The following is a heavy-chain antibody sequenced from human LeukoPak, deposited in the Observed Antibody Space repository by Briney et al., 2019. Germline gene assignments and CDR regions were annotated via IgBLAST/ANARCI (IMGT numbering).Heavy chain of an antibody. J-gene: IGHJ4*02. Sequence: GASVKVSCKVSGYTLTELSRHWVRQAPGKGLEWMGGFDPEDGETIYAQKFQGRVTMTEDTSTDTAYMELSSLRSEDTAVYYCATTPYYYDSSGSGYYWGQGTLVTVSS. CDR3: ATTPYYYDSSGSGYY. CDR2: FDPEDGET. CDR1: GYTLTELS. V-gene: IGHV1-24*01. D-gene: IGHD3-22*01.